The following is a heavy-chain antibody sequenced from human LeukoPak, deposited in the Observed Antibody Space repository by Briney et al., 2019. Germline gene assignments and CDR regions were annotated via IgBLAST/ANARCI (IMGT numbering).Heavy chain of an antibody. V-gene: IGHV3-53*04. CDR3: ARALYDSSGYYIYS. CDR1: GFTVSSNY. J-gene: IGHJ4*02. CDR2: IYSDDTT. Sequence: PGGSLRLFCAVSGFTVSSNYMTWVRQAPGKGLEWVSVIYSDDTTYHADSVKGRFTISRHNSKNTLYLQMNSLRAEDTAVYYCARALYDSSGYYIYSWGQGTLVTVSS. D-gene: IGHD3-22*01.